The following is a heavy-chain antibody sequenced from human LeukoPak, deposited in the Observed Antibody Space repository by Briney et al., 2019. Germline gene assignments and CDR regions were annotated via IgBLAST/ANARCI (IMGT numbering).Heavy chain of an antibody. V-gene: IGHV3-23*01. CDR1: GFTFSSYA. CDR2: ISGSGDST. CDR3: AKPYRVIRNAFDI. D-gene: IGHD3-22*01. Sequence: GGSLRLSCGASGFTFSSYAMHWVRQAPGKGLEWVSGISGSGDSTYYADSVKGRFTISRDNSQNTLYLQMNSLRVEDTAVYYCAKPYRVIRNAFDIWGQGTQVTVSS. J-gene: IGHJ3*02.